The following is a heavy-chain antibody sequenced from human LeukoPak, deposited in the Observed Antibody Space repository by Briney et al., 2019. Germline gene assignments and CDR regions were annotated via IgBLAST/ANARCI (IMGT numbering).Heavy chain of an antibody. V-gene: IGHV1-2*06. CDR2: INPNSGGT. D-gene: IGHD3-22*01. Sequence: ASVKVSCKASGYTFTGYYMHWVRQAPGQGLEWMGRINPNSGGTNYAQKFQGRVTMTTDTSTSTAYMELRSLRSDDTAVYYCARDADYYDSSGYYFHWGQGTLVTVSS. CDR1: GYTFTGYY. CDR3: ARDADYYDSSGYYFH. J-gene: IGHJ4*02.